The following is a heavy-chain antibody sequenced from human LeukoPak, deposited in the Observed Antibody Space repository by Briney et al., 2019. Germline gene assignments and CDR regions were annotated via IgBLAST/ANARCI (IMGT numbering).Heavy chain of an antibody. V-gene: IGHV3-21*01. D-gene: IGHD3-22*01. CDR3: ARDSYYYDSSGYYDY. CDR2: ISSSSSYI. Sequence: SMNWVRQAPGKGLEWVSSISSSSSYIYYADSVKGRFTISRDNAKNSLYLQMNSLRAEDTAVYYCARDSYYYDSSGYYDYWGQGTLVTISS. J-gene: IGHJ4*02. CDR1: S.